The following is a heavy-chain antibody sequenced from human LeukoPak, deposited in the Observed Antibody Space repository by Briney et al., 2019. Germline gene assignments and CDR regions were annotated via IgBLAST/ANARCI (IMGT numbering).Heavy chain of an antibody. D-gene: IGHD4-17*01. V-gene: IGHV1-69*05. CDR3: ARAGDDLAFDV. CDR2: IIPIFGTA. CDR1: GGTFSSYA. J-gene: IGHJ3*01. Sequence: SVKVSCKASGGTFSSYAISWVRQAPGQGLEWMGGIIPIFGTANYAQKVQSRVTMTTDTSTSTAYVELRSLRADDTAVYYCARAGDDLAFDVWGQGTMVPVSS.